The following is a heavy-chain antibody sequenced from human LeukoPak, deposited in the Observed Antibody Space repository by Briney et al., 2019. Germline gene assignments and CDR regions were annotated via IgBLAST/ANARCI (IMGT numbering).Heavy chain of an antibody. CDR3: ARRNYGDYGGRYFDY. Sequence: SETLSLTCTVSGASISSSDSYWGWVRQPPGKGLEWIGTINYRGTTNYNPSLKSRLSISVDTSKNQFSLKLTSVTAADTAVYDCARRNYGDYGGRYFDYWVRGTLATVS. J-gene: IGHJ4*02. CDR2: INYRGTT. D-gene: IGHD4-17*01. CDR1: GASISSSDSY. V-gene: IGHV4-39*01.